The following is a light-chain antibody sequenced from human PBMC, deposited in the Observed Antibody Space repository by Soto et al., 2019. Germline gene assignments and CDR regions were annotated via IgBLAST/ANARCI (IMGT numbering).Light chain of an antibody. CDR2: GAS. CDR3: QQCGSSPWT. Sequence: DIVLTQSPGTLSLSPGEIATLSCSASQSVPRTYLAWYQQKPGQAPSLLIYGASSRATGIPDRFSGSGSGTDFTLTISRLEPEDFAVYYCQQCGSSPWTFGQGTKVDIK. J-gene: IGKJ1*01. V-gene: IGKV3-20*01. CDR1: QSVPRTY.